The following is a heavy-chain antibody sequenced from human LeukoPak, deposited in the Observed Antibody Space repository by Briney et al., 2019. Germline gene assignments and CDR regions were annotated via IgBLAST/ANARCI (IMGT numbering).Heavy chain of an antibody. CDR2: IYYSGST. J-gene: IGHJ3*02. CDR1: GGSISSYY. V-gene: IGHV4-59*01. D-gene: IGHD1-26*01. Sequence: SETLSLTCTVSGGSISSYYWSWIRQPPGKGLEWIGYIYYSGSTNYNPSLKSRVTISVDTSKNQFSLKLSSVTAADTAVYYCARDPSGAAFDIWGQGTMVTVSS. CDR3: ARDPSGAAFDI.